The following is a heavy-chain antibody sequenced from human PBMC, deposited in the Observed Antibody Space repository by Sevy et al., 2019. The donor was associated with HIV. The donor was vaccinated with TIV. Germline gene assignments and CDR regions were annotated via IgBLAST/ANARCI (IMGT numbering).Heavy chain of an antibody. Sequence: GASVKVSCKASGGTFSSYAISWVRQAPGQGLEWMGGIIPIFGTANYAQKFQGRVTITADESTSTAYMELSSLRSEDTAVYYCARNPHLGYCSSTSCYLAWFDPWGQGTLVTVSS. CDR1: GGTFSSYA. CDR3: ARNPHLGYCSSTSCYLAWFDP. D-gene: IGHD2-2*01. J-gene: IGHJ5*02. CDR2: IIPIFGTA. V-gene: IGHV1-69*13.